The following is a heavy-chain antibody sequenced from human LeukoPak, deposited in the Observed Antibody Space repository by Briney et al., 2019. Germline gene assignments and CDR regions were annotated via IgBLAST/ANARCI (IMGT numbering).Heavy chain of an antibody. CDR1: GGSISSSSYY. V-gene: IGHV4-39*01. CDR2: IYYSGST. Sequence: SETLSLTCTVSGGSISSSSYYWGWIRQHPGKGLEWIGSIYYSGSTYYNPSLKSRVTISVDTSKNQFSLKLSSVTAADTAVYYCARFNMWRNYFDYWGQGTLVTVSS. J-gene: IGHJ4*02. D-gene: IGHD2-21*01. CDR3: ARFNMWRNYFDY.